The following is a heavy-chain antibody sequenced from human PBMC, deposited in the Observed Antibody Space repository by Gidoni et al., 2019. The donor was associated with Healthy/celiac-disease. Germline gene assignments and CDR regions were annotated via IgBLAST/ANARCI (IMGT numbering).Heavy chain of an antibody. V-gene: IGHV1-69*04. J-gene: IGHJ4*02. CDR3: ARSAVNVEGRATFDY. CDR1: GGTFSSYA. D-gene: IGHD5-12*01. Sequence: QVQLVQSGAEVKKPGSSVKVSCKASGGTFSSYAISWVRQAPGQGLEWMGRIIPILGIANYAQKFQGRVTITADKSTSTAYMELSSLRSEDTAVYYCARSAVNVEGRATFDYWGQGALVTVSS. CDR2: IIPILGIA.